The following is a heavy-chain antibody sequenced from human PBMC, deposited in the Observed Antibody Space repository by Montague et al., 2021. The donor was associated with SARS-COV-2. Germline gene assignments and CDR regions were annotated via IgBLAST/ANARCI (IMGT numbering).Heavy chain of an antibody. V-gene: IGHV4-61*02. CDR1: GGSINSGSYY. CDR3: ARDTRPNFAYYDILAGDYYYDGVDV. Sequence: TLSLTCTVSGGSINSGSYYWGWIRQAAGKGLEWIGRISTSGNTKYNTSLKSRVTISVDTSQNQCSLKMYSVTAADTAVYYCARDTRPNFAYYDILAGDYYYDGVDVWGQGTTVTVSS. D-gene: IGHD3-9*01. J-gene: IGHJ6*02. CDR2: ISTSGNT.